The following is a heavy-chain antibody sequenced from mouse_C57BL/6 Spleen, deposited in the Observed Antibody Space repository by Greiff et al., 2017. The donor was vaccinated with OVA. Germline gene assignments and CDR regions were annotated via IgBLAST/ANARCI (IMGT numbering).Heavy chain of an antibody. D-gene: IGHD2-10*02. CDR1: GYTFTDYN. CDR2: INPNNGGT. CDR3: ARWYGNYAAWFAY. Sequence: VQLQQSGPELVKPGASVKIPCKASGYTFTDYNMDWVKQSHGKSLEWIGDINPNNGGTIYNQKFKGKATLTVDKSSSTAYMELRSLTSEDTAVYYCARWYGNYAAWFAYWGQGTLVTVSA. J-gene: IGHJ3*01. V-gene: IGHV1-18*01.